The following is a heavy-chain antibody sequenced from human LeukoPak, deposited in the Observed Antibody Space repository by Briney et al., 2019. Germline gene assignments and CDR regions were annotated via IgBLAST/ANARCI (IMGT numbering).Heavy chain of an antibody. CDR3: AREVNYGSGRIYYYYYGMDV. Sequence: SQTLSLTYAISGDSVSSNSAAWNWIRQSPSRGLEWLGRTYYRSKWYNDYAVSVKSRITINPDTSKNQFSLQLNSVTPEDTAVYYCAREVNYGSGRIYYYYYGMDVWGQGTTVTVSS. J-gene: IGHJ6*02. V-gene: IGHV6-1*01. CDR2: TYYRSKWYN. CDR1: GDSVSSNSAA. D-gene: IGHD3-10*01.